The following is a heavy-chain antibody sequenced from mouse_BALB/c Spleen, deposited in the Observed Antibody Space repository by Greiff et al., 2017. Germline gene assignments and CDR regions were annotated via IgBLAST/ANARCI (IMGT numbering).Heavy chain of an antibody. D-gene: IGHD3-3*01. J-gene: IGHJ3*01. Sequence: QVQLKESGPGLVAPSQSLSITCTVSGFSLTSYGVHWVRQPPGKGLEWLGVIWAGGSTNYNSALMSRLSISKDNSKGQVFLKMNSLQTDDTDMYSYARDCAVSAGAWFADWGQGTLVTVSA. CDR1: GFSLTSYG. CDR2: IWAGGST. V-gene: IGHV2-9*02. CDR3: ARDCAVSAGAWFAD.